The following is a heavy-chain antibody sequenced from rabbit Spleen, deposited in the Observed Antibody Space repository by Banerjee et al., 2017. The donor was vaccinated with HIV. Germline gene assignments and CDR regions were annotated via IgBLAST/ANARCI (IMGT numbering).Heavy chain of an antibody. CDR1: GFSFSSSYD. CDR2: IYSTIDYT. V-gene: IGHV1S40*01. Sequence: QSLEESGGDLVKPGASLTLTCTASGFSFSSSYDICWVRQAPGKGLEWIGYIYSTIDYTYYASWAKGRFTISKTSSTTVTLQMTSLTAADTATYFCAGDHAISGYRFNLWGPGTLVTVS. CDR3: AGDHAISGYRFNL. J-gene: IGHJ4*01. D-gene: IGHD1-1*01.